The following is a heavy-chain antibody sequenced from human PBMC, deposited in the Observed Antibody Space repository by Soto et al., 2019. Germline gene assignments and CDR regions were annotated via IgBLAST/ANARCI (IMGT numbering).Heavy chain of an antibody. J-gene: IGHJ4*02. V-gene: IGHV1-18*01. CDR1: GYTFTSYG. D-gene: IGHD6-13*01. Sequence: QVQLVQSGAEVKKPGASVKVSCKASGYTFTSYGISWVRQAPGQGLEWMGWISTYSGNTKYAQKLQGRVTMTTDTSPSTAYMELRSLRSDDTAVYYCARGGGPYSFSWYGGYWGQGTLVTVSS. CDR2: ISTYSGNT. CDR3: ARGGGPYSFSWYGGY.